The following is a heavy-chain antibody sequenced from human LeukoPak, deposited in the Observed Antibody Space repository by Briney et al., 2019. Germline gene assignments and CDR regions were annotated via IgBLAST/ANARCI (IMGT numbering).Heavy chain of an antibody. CDR2: INHSGST. V-gene: IGHV4-34*01. Sequence: SESLSLTCAVYGGSFSGYYWSWIRQPPGKGLEWVGEINHSGSTNYNPSFKSRVTISVDTSKNQFSLKLSPVTAADTAVYYCANTVAGHHGLGYWGQGTLVTVSS. D-gene: IGHD6-19*01. CDR3: ANTVAGHHGLGY. J-gene: IGHJ4*02. CDR1: GGSFSGYY.